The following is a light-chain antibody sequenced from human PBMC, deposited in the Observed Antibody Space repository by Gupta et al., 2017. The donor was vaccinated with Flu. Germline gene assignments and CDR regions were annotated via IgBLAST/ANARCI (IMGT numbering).Light chain of an antibody. V-gene: IGLV1-40*01. J-gene: IGLJ3*02. CDR3: HSYDSTLAGSV. CDR1: SSNIGAGHD. Sequence: QPVLTPPPSLSGTPGQRVTITCTGSSSNIGAGHDVHWYQQLPATAPRLLIYENNRRPSGVPDRFSASKSDTSASLAITGLQVEDETDYYCHSYDSTLAGSVFGGGTKVTVL. CDR2: ENN.